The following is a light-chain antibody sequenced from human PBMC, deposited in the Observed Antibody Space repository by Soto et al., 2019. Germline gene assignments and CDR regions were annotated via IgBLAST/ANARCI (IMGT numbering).Light chain of an antibody. CDR3: QQYNSYPLT. CDR1: QSISSW. J-gene: IGKJ4*01. Sequence: DIQMTQSPSTLSASVGDRVTITCRASQSISSWLAWYQQKPGKAPNLLIYKASSLESGVPSRFSGSGSGTEFTLTISSLQPDDLATYYRQQYNSYPLTFGGGTKVEIK. V-gene: IGKV1-5*03. CDR2: KAS.